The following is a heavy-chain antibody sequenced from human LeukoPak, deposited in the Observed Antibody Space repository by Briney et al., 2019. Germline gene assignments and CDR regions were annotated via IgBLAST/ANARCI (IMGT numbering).Heavy chain of an antibody. CDR3: ARYSGWVDY. J-gene: IGHJ4*02. V-gene: IGHV4-39*07. CDR1: GGSISSNNYY. D-gene: IGHD6-19*01. CDR2: VHYSGSS. Sequence: SETLSLTCTVSGGSISSNNYYWGWIRQPPGKGLEWIGSVHYSGSSYYNPSLKSRLTISVDKSKNQFSLKLSSVTAADTAVYYCARYSGWVDYWGQGTLVTVSS.